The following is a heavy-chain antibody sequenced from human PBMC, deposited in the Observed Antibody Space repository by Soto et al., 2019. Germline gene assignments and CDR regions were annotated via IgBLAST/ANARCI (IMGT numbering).Heavy chain of an antibody. D-gene: IGHD3-10*01. CDR3: ARGPRGYVYYHGMDV. V-gene: IGHV4-4*07. CDR1: GGSISSYY. J-gene: IGHJ6*02. Sequence: SETLSLTCTVSGGSISSYYCSWIRQSAGKGLEWIGRIDTSGTTNYNPSLKSRVTMSVDASKNQFSLNLSSVTAADTAVYYCARGPRGYVYYHGMDVWGQGTRSPSP. CDR2: IDTSGTT.